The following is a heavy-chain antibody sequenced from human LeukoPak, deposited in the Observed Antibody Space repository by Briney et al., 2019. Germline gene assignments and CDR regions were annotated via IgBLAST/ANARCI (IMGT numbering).Heavy chain of an antibody. CDR1: GFAVSSTY. J-gene: IGHJ4*02. V-gene: IGHV3-66*01. Sequence: PGGSLRLSCAVSGFAVSSTYMTWVRQAPGKGLDWVSVIFSGGSTYYADSVKDRFIISRDNSKNTLYLQMNSLRAEDTAVYYCARDLGEEFDYWGQGTLVTVSS. CDR2: IFSGGST. D-gene: IGHD3-10*01. CDR3: ARDLGEEFDY.